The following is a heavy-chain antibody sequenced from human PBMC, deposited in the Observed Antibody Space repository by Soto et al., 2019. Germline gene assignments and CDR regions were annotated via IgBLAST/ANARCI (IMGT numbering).Heavy chain of an antibody. J-gene: IGHJ4*02. CDR1: GFTFSSYA. CDR3: AKDIGYCSGGSCYWFDY. Sequence: VGSLRLSCAASGFTFSSYAMSWVRPAPGKGLEWVSAISGSGGSTYYADSVKGRFTISRDNSKNTLYLQMNSLRAEDTAVYYCAKDIGYCSGGSCYWFDYWGQGTLVTVSS. CDR2: ISGSGGST. V-gene: IGHV3-23*01. D-gene: IGHD2-15*01.